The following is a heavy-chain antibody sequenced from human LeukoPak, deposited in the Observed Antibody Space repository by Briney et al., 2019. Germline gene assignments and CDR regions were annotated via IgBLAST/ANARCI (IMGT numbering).Heavy chain of an antibody. Sequence: PGGSLRLSCAASGFTFSNYWMHWVRQAPGKGLVWVSRINSDGSSTTYADSVKGRFTISRDNAKNTLYLQMNSLRAEDTAVYYCAKQWGCSSTSCYSSYYYYGMDVWGQGTTVTVSS. J-gene: IGHJ6*02. CDR1: GFTFSNYW. CDR2: INSDGSST. D-gene: IGHD2-2*02. CDR3: AKQWGCSSTSCYSSYYYYGMDV. V-gene: IGHV3-74*01.